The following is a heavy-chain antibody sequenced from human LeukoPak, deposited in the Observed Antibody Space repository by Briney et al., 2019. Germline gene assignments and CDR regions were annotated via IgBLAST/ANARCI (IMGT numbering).Heavy chain of an antibody. Sequence: PSETLSLTCTVSGGSISSYYWNWIRQPPGKGLEWIGCIYYSGSTYYNPSLKSRVTMSVDTSKNQFSLKLSSVTAADTAVYYCARELTYADYWGQGTLVTVSS. CDR3: ARELTYADY. D-gene: IGHD1-26*01. CDR1: GGSISSYY. V-gene: IGHV4-59*04. J-gene: IGHJ4*02. CDR2: IYYSGST.